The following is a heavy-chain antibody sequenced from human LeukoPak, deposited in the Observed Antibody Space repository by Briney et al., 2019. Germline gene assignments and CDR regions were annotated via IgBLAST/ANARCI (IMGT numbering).Heavy chain of an antibody. J-gene: IGHJ4*02. V-gene: IGHV1-2*02. D-gene: IGHD3-3*01. CDR3: ARAYYDFWSRRGARFDY. CDR2: INPNSGGT. CDR1: GYTFTGYY. Sequence: ASVKVCCKASGYTFTGYYMHWVRQASGQGLEWMGWINPNSGGTNYAQKFQGRVAMTRDTSISTAYMELSRLRSDDTAVYYCARAYYDFWSRRGARFDYWGQGTLVTVSS.